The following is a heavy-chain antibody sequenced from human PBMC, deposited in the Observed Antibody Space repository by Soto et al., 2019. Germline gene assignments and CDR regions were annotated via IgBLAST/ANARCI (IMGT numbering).Heavy chain of an antibody. CDR1: GFTFSDYY. CDR3: AKMSSENYYDPVFS. Sequence: QVHLVESGGGLVKSGGSLRIICAASGFTFSDYYMSWVRQAPGKGLEWVAYISSSGNIIYYADSVKGRFTISRDNAKSSVYLQMNSLRADDTALYFCAKMSSENYYDPVFSWGLGTLVTVSS. V-gene: IGHV3-11*01. J-gene: IGHJ4*02. CDR2: ISSSGNII. D-gene: IGHD3-22*01.